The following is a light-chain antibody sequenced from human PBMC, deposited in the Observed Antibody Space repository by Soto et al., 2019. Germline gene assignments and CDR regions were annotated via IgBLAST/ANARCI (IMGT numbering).Light chain of an antibody. V-gene: IGLV2-11*01. CDR3: CSYAGTYPFVV. CDR2: DVN. CDR1: SSDVGAHNY. Sequence: QSALTQPPSASGSPGQSLTISCTGTSSDVGAHNYVSWYQQNPGKAPKLMLYDVNKRPSGVPDRFSGSKSGNTASLTISGLQAEDEAAYYCCSYAGTYPFVVFGGGTKLTVL. J-gene: IGLJ2*01.